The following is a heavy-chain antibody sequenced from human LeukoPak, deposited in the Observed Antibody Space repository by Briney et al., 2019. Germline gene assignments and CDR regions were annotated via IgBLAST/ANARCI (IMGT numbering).Heavy chain of an antibody. CDR3: ATFRLVDYYFDY. CDR2: FDPEDGET. Sequence: GASVTVSCTVSGYTLTELSMHWVRQAPGKGLEWMGGFDPEDGETIYAQKFQGRVTMTEDTSTDTAYMELSSLRSEDTAVYYCATFRLVDYYFDYWGQGTLVTVSS. V-gene: IGHV1-24*01. CDR1: GYTLTELS. D-gene: IGHD2-15*01. J-gene: IGHJ4*02.